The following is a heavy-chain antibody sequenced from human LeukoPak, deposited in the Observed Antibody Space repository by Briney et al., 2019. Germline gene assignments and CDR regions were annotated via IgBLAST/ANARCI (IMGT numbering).Heavy chain of an antibody. V-gene: IGHV4-59*01. CDR1: GGSISSYY. CDR3: ARGFKAYDILTGSPQLGI. J-gene: IGHJ3*02. D-gene: IGHD3-9*01. CDR2: IYYSGST. Sequence: SETLSLTXTVSGGSISSYYWSWIRQPPGKGLEWIGYIYYSGSTNYNPSLKSRVTISVDTSKNQFSLKLSSVTAEDTAVYYCARGFKAYDILTGSPQLGIWGQGTMVTVSS.